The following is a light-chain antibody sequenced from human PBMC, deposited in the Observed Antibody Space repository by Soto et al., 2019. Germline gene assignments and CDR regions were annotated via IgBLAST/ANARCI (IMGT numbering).Light chain of an antibody. J-gene: IGLJ2*01. CDR3: AAWDDRLNGFVV. Sequence: QSVLTQPPSASGTPGQRVTISCSGSSSNIGSNTVNWYQQLPGTAPKLLIYSNNQRPSGVPDRFSGSKSGTSASLAISGLQSEDGADYYCAAWDDRLNGFVVFGGGTKLTVL. V-gene: IGLV1-44*01. CDR2: SNN. CDR1: SSNIGSNT.